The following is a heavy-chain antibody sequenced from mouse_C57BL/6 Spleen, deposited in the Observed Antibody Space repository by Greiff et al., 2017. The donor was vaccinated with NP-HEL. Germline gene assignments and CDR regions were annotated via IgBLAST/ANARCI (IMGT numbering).Heavy chain of an antibody. CDR2: IYPGSGST. V-gene: IGHV1-55*01. CDR1: GYTFTSYW. Sequence: QVQLQQPGAELVKPGASVKMSCKASGYTFTSYWITWVKQRPGQGLEWIGDIYPGSGSTNYNEKFKSKATLTGDTSSSTAYMQLSSLTSEDSAVYYCARRWLLPFDYWGQGTTLTVSS. D-gene: IGHD2-3*01. J-gene: IGHJ2*01. CDR3: ARRWLLPFDY.